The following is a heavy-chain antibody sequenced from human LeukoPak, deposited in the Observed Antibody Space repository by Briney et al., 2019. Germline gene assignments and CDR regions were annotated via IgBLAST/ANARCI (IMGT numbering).Heavy chain of an antibody. CDR3: AELGITMIGGV. CDR1: GFTFDDYA. J-gene: IGHJ6*04. Sequence: GGSLRLSCAASGFTFDDYAMHWVRHAPGKGLEWVSGISWNSGSIGYADSVKGRFTISRDNAKSSLYLKMNSLRAEDTAVYYCAELGITMIGGVWGKGTTVTISS. V-gene: IGHV3-9*01. CDR2: ISWNSGSI. D-gene: IGHD3-10*02.